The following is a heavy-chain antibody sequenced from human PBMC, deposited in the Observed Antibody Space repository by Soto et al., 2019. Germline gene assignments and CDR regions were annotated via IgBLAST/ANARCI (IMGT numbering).Heavy chain of an antibody. D-gene: IGHD3-3*01. J-gene: IGHJ6*02. CDR3: ARQYYDFWSGYYKAHNYYYYGMDV. CDR2: IFSNDEK. CDR1: GFSLSNARMG. V-gene: IGHV2-26*01. Sequence: GSGPTLVNPTETLTLTCTVSGFSLSNARMGVSWIRQPPGKALEWLAHIFSNDEKSYSTSLKSRLTISKDTSKSQVVLTMTNMDPVDTATYYCARQYYDFWSGYYKAHNYYYYGMDVWGQGTTVTVSS.